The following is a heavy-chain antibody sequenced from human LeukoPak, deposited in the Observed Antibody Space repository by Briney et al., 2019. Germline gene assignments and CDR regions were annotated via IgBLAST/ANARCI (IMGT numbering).Heavy chain of an antibody. J-gene: IGHJ3*02. CDR2: INPNSGGT. D-gene: IGHD6-19*01. CDR3: ARVSPPYRQWLVREAFDI. CDR1: GYTFSGYY. V-gene: IGHV1-2*02. Sequence: ASVKVSCKASGYTFSGYYLHWVRQAPGQGLEWMGWINPNSGGTNSAQKFQGRVTMTRDTSIITAYMELSRLRSDDTAVYYCARVSPPYRQWLVREAFDIWGQGTMVTVSS.